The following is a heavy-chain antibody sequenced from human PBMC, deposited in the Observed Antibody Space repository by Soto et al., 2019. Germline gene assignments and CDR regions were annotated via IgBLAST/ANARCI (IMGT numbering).Heavy chain of an antibody. D-gene: IGHD2-21*01. CDR1: GYSFTSYW. CDR3: ARLGEPYYYYYGMDV. CDR2: IYPGDSDT. Sequence: GESLKISCKGSGYSFTSYWIGWVRQMPGKGLEWMGIIYPGDSDTRYSPSFQGQVTISADKSISTAYLQWSSLKASDTAMYYCARLGEPYYYYYGMDVWGQGTTVTVSS. V-gene: IGHV5-51*01. J-gene: IGHJ6*02.